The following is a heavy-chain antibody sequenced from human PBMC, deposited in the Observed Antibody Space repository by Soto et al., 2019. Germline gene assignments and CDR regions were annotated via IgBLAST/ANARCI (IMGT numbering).Heavy chain of an antibody. CDR2: ISYDGSNK. Sequence: GGSLRLSCAAPGFTFSSYGMHWVRQAPGKGLEWVAVISYDGSNKYYADSVKGRFTISRDNSKNTLYLQMNSLRAEDTAVYYCAKDSSGWYFAYWGQGTLVTVSS. D-gene: IGHD6-19*01. CDR3: AKDSSGWYFAY. J-gene: IGHJ4*02. V-gene: IGHV3-30*18. CDR1: GFTFSSYG.